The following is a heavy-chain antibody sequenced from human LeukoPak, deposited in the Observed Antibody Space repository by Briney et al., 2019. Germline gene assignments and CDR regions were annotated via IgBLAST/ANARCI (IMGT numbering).Heavy chain of an antibody. V-gene: IGHV3-30*04. CDR2: ISYDGSNK. J-gene: IGHJ4*02. CDR3: ARSPGPYSSGWYN. Sequence: GGSLRLSCAASGFTFGSYAMHWVRQAPGKGLEWVAVISYDGSNKYYADSVKGRFTISRDNSKNTLYLQMNSLRAEDTAVYYCARSPGPYSSGWYNWGQGTLVTVSS. D-gene: IGHD6-19*01. CDR1: GFTFGSYA.